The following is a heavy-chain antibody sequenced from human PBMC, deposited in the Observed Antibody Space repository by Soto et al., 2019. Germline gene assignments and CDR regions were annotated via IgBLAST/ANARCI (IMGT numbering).Heavy chain of an antibody. J-gene: IGHJ5*02. CDR2: INAGNGNT. CDR1: GYTFTNYA. CDR3: CRGSGLKWFDP. Sequence: QVQLVQSGAEVKKPGASVKVSCKASGYTFTNYAMHWVRQAPGQRLEWMGWINAGNGNTKYSQKFQGRVTITRDTDASTAYMELSSVRSEDKAVYYWCRGSGLKWFDPGGQGTLVTVSS. V-gene: IGHV1-3*01. D-gene: IGHD3-10*01.